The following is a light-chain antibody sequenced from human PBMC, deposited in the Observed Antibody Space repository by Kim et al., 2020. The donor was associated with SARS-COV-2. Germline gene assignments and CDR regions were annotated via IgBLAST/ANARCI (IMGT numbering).Light chain of an antibody. CDR1: QSVSTY. Sequence: EIVLTQSPGTLSLSPGERATLSCRAGQSVSTYLAWYQQKPGQSPRLLIYGAFNRAPGIPDRFSGSESGTDFTLTISGLAPEDFAVYYCQQYHTSPYNFGQGTKLEI. V-gene: IGKV3-20*01. CDR2: GAF. CDR3: QQYHTSPYN. J-gene: IGKJ2*01.